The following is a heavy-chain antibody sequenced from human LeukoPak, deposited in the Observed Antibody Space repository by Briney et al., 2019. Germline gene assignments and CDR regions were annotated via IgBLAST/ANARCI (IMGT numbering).Heavy chain of an antibody. D-gene: IGHD3-22*01. V-gene: IGHV3-21*01. CDR2: ISSSSSYI. Sequence: GGSLRLSCAASGFTFSSYSMNWVRQAPGKGLEWVSSISSSSSYIYYADSVKGRFTISRDNAKNSLYLQMNSLRAEDTAVYYCARVRHYYDSSGYYPVRDAFDIWGQGTMVTVSS. CDR1: GFTFSSYS. CDR3: ARVRHYYDSSGYYPVRDAFDI. J-gene: IGHJ3*02.